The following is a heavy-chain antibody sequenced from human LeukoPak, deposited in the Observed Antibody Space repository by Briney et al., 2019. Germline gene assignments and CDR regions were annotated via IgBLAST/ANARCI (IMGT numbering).Heavy chain of an antibody. CDR1: GGSISSGGYY. J-gene: IGHJ6*03. D-gene: IGHD1-26*01. V-gene: IGHV4-30-2*01. CDR3: ARDRIVGATNYYYYMDV. CDR2: IYHSGST. Sequence: SETLSLTCTVSGGSISSGGYYWSWIRQPPGKGLEWIGYIYHSGSTYYNPSLKSRVTISVDTSKNQFSLKLSSVTAADTAVYYCARDRIVGATNYYYYMDVWGKGTTVTVSS.